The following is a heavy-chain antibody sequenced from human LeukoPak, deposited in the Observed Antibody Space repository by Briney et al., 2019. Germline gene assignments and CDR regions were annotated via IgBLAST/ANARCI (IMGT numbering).Heavy chain of an antibody. CDR2: IWYDGSNK. V-gene: IGHV3-33*01. D-gene: IGHD5-24*01. CDR3: ARDSRGWLQLRGYFDY. CDR1: GFTFSSYG. J-gene: IGHJ4*02. Sequence: PGGSLRLSCAASGFTFSSYGMHWVRHAPGKGLEWVAIIWYDGSNKYYADSVKGRFTISRDNSENTLYLQMNSLRAEDTAVYYCARDSRGWLQLRGYFDYWGQGALVTVS.